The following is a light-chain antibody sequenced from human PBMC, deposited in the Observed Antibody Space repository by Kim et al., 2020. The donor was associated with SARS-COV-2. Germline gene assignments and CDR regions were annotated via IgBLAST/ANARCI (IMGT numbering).Light chain of an antibody. CDR1: SLRSYY. CDR3: NSRDSSGNLWV. V-gene: IGLV3-19*01. CDR2: GKN. J-gene: IGLJ3*02. Sequence: SSELTQDPAVSVALGQTVRITCQGDSLRSYYASWYQQKPEQAPVLVIYGKNNRPSGIPDRFSGSSSGNTASLTITGAQAEDEADYYCNSRDSSGNLWVFGGGTQLTVL.